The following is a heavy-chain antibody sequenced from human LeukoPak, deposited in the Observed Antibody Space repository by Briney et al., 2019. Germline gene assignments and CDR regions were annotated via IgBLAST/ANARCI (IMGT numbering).Heavy chain of an antibody. Sequence: SVKVSCKAFGGSFSSEAISWVRQAPGQGLEWMGGIIPIFGTANYAQKFQGRVTITTDESTSTAYMEVSSLRSEDTAVYYCARTSLYDFWSENYYMDVWGKGTTVTVSS. CDR2: IIPIFGTA. D-gene: IGHD3-3*01. CDR1: GGSFSSEA. J-gene: IGHJ6*03. CDR3: ARTSLYDFWSENYYMDV. V-gene: IGHV1-69*05.